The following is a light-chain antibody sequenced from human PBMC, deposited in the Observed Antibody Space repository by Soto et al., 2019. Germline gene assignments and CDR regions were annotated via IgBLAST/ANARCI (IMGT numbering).Light chain of an antibody. Sequence: QSVLTQPRSVSGSPGQSVTISCTGTSSDVGGYNYVSWYQQHPGKAPKLMIYDVSKRPSGVPDRFSASKSGTSASLVISDLQAEDEADYYCQSYDSKLSGSWVFGGGTKLTVL. CDR1: SSDVGGYNY. V-gene: IGLV2-11*01. CDR3: QSYDSKLSGSWV. J-gene: IGLJ3*02. CDR2: DVS.